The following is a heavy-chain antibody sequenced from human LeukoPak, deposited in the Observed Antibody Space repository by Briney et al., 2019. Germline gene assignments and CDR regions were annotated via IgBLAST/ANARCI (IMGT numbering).Heavy chain of an antibody. D-gene: IGHD6-19*01. CDR3: ARVHRYSSGWSHVRPYSWFDP. CDR1: GGSISSGDYY. V-gene: IGHV4-30-4*01. J-gene: IGHJ5*02. CDR2: IYYSGST. Sequence: ASETLSLTCTVSGGSISSGDYYWSWIRQPPGMGLEWIGYIYYSGSTYYNPSLKSRVTISVDTSKNQFSLKLSSVTAADTAVYYCARVHRYSSGWSHVRPYSWFDPWGQGTLVTVSS.